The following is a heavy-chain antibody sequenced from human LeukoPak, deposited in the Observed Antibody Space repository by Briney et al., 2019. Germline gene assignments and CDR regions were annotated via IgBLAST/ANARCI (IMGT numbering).Heavy chain of an antibody. Sequence: PGGSLRLSCEASGLIFDDYAMHWVRQAPGKGLEWVSLISGDGDTTYYADSVKGRFTISRDNSKNSLYLQMNSLRAEDTAVYYCAKARKQNSSSKSAVAGTVSPFDYWGQGTLVTVSS. V-gene: IGHV3-43*02. CDR1: GLIFDDYA. CDR2: ISGDGDTT. CDR3: AKARKQNSSSKSAVAGTVSPFDY. D-gene: IGHD6-19*01. J-gene: IGHJ4*02.